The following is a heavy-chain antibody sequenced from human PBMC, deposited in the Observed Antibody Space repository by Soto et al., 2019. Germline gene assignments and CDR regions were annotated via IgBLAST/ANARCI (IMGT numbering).Heavy chain of an antibody. Sequence: SETLSLTCTVPGGSISGYYWSWIRQPPGKGLEWIGYIFYTGSTNSNPSLKSRVTMSVDTSKNQFSLKLSSVTAADTAVYYCARYFCIGDCQRFDLWGQGTMVTVSS. J-gene: IGHJ3*01. D-gene: IGHD2-21*02. V-gene: IGHV4-59*01. CDR1: GGSISGYY. CDR2: IFYTGST. CDR3: ARYFCIGDCQRFDL.